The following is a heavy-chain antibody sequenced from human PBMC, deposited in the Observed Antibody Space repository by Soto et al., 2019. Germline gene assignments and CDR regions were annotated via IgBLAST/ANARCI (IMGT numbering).Heavy chain of an antibody. CDR1: GVSITSYL. CDR3: ARAPRDGYKPYFGC. V-gene: IGHV4-59*01. J-gene: IGHJ4*02. CDR2: ISFSGAT. Sequence: SETLSLTCTVSGVSITSYLWSWIRQTPGKGLDWIGSISFSGATYSNPSLKGRAALSVDTSENHLSLTLNSVTSADTAVYFCARAPRDGYKPYFGCGGPGNKVTVSS. D-gene: IGHD3-9*01.